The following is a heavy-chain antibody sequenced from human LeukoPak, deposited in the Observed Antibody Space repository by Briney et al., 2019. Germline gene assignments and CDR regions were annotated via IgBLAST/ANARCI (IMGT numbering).Heavy chain of an antibody. J-gene: IGHJ4*02. CDR1: GYTFTGYY. CDR3: ARDYCSSTSCLFDY. CDR2: INPNSGGT. Sequence: GASVKVSCKASGYTFTGYYMHWVRQAPGQGLEWMGRINPNSGGTNYAQKFQGRVTMTRDTSISTAYMELSRLRSDGTAVYYCARDYCSSTSCLFDYWGQGTLVTVSS. D-gene: IGHD2-2*01. V-gene: IGHV1-2*06.